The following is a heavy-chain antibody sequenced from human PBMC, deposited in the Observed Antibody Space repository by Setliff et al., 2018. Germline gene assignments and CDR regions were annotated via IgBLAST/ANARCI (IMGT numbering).Heavy chain of an antibody. J-gene: IGHJ5*02. CDR2: INTGNANT. V-gene: IGHV1-3*04. Sequence: GASVKVSCKASGYTFTNYANHWVRQAPGQRPEWMGWINTGNANTKYSQKFQGRVTITRDASASTAYMELSSLRSEDTAVYYCARDTYIGDFWSGYYIQGQFDPWGQGTLVTVSS. CDR1: GYTFTNYA. D-gene: IGHD3-3*01. CDR3: ARDTYIGDFWSGYYIQGQFDP.